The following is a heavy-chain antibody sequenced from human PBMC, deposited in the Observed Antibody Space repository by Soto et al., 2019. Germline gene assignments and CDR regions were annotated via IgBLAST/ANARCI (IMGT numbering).Heavy chain of an antibody. CDR2: ISYDGSNK. J-gene: IGHJ4*02. Sequence: GGSLRLSCAASGFTFSSYAMHWVRQAPGKGLEWVAVISYDGSNKYYADSVKGRFTISRDNSKNTLYLQMNSLRAEDTAVYYCARAVGMTTVTTSDYWGQGTLVTVSS. CDR3: ARAVGMTTVTTSDY. V-gene: IGHV3-30-3*01. CDR1: GFTFSSYA. D-gene: IGHD4-17*01.